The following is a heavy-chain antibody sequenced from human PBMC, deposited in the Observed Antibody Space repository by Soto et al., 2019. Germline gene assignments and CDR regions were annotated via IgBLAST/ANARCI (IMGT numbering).Heavy chain of an antibody. CDR1: GFTFSSYA. Sequence: GGSLRLSCAASGFTFSSYAMSWVRQAPGKGLEWVSAISGSGGSTYYADSVKGRFTISRDNSKNTLYLQMNSLRAEDTAVYYCAKERYYYDSSGYYKTNAFDVWGQGTMVTVSS. J-gene: IGHJ3*01. V-gene: IGHV3-23*01. CDR3: AKERYYYDSSGYYKTNAFDV. CDR2: ISGSGGST. D-gene: IGHD3-22*01.